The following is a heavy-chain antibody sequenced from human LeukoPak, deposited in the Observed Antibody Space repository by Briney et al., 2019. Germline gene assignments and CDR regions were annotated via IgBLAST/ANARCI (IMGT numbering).Heavy chain of an antibody. CDR1: GGSISGANYY. CDR2: VYNSGST. J-gene: IGHJ5*02. CDR3: ARDTGQYAPGTPGFTRFDP. Sequence: PSETLSLTCTVSGGSISGANYYWGWIRQPPGKGLEWIGSVYNSGSTYYNPSLKSRVIVSLAMSQNQFSLRLTSVTAADTAVYYCARDTGQYAPGTPGFTRFDPWGQGALVTVSS. V-gene: IGHV4-39*07. D-gene: IGHD2-8*01.